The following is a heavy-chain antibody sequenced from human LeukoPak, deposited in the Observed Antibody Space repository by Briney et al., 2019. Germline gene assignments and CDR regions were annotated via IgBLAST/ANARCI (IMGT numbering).Heavy chain of an antibody. D-gene: IGHD3-3*01. CDR3: ARLDADFWSGYRQYYFDY. Sequence: GESLNISCKGSGYSFTSYWIGWVRQMPGKGLEWMGIIYPGDSDTRYSPSFQGQVTISADKSISTAYLQWSSLKASDTAMYYCARLDADFWSGYRQYYFDYWGQGTLVTVSS. CDR1: GYSFTSYW. CDR2: IYPGDSDT. J-gene: IGHJ4*02. V-gene: IGHV5-51*01.